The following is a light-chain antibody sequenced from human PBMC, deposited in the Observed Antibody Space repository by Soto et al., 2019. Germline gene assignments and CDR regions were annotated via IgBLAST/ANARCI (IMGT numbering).Light chain of an antibody. V-gene: IGKV3-11*01. Sequence: EIVMTQSPATLTVSPGERTTLSCRASQSVSSNVAWYQQKPGQAPRLLIYNASNRATGIPARFSGSGSGTDFTLTISSLEPEDFAVYYCQQRSNWPPDTFGRGTKVDIK. CDR3: QQRSNWPPDT. J-gene: IGKJ4*01. CDR2: NAS. CDR1: QSVSSN.